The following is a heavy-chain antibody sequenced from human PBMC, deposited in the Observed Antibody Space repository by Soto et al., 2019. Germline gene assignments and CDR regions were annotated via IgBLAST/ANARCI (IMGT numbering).Heavy chain of an antibody. CDR1: VGSFSGYY. Sequence: SETLSLTCAVYVGSFSGYYWSWIRQPPGKGLEWIGEINHSGSTNYNPSLKSRVTISVDTSKNQFSLKLSSVTAADTAVYYCARRRRDGYRPHYFDYWGQGTLVTVSS. J-gene: IGHJ4*02. D-gene: IGHD5-12*01. CDR3: ARRRRDGYRPHYFDY. CDR2: INHSGST. V-gene: IGHV4-34*01.